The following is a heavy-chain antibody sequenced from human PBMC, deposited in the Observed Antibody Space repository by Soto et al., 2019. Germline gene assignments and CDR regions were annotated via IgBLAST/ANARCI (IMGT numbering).Heavy chain of an antibody. CDR2: TNQDGSEK. Sequence: EDQLVESGGGLVQPGGSLRLTCAVSGFSFRSDWMNWVRQAPGKGLEWVAHTNQDGSEKYYLDSVKGRFTIFRDNAKNSLYLQMNGRGPEDTAVYYCSGGVGDAIWGQGTLVTVSS. D-gene: IGHD1-26*01. J-gene: IGHJ4*02. V-gene: IGHV3-7*04. CDR1: GFSFRSDW. CDR3: SGGVGDAI.